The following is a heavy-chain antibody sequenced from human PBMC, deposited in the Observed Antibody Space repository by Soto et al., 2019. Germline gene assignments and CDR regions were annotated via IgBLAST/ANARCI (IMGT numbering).Heavy chain of an antibody. CDR2: INHFGSP. CDR3: ASLNGGRFLDKGDY. Sequence: SETLSLTCGVYNGSFMGYYWTWVRQPPGKGLEWIGEINHFGSPNYNPSLKSRVTISIDTSKHQFSLSLRSLTAADTAVYYCASLNGGRFLDKGDYWGQGILVTVSA. J-gene: IGHJ4*02. D-gene: IGHD3-3*01. CDR1: NGSFMGYY. V-gene: IGHV4-34*01.